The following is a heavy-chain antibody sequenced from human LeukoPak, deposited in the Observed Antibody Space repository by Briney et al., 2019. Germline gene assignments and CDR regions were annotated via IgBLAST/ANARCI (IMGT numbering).Heavy chain of an antibody. CDR3: ARVASGSSGWTYYYYGMDV. V-gene: IGHV4-39*07. CDR1: GGSISSSSYY. D-gene: IGHD6-19*01. CDR2: IYYNGGT. J-gene: IGHJ6*02. Sequence: PSETLSLTCTGSGGSISSSSYYWGWIRQPPGKGLEWIGSIYYNGGTYYNPSLKSRVTISVDTSKNQFSLKLSSVTAADTAVYYCARVASGSSGWTYYYYGMDVWGQGITVTVSS.